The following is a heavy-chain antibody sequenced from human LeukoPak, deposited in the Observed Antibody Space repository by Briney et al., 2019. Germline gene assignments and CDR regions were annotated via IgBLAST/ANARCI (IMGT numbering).Heavy chain of an antibody. CDR2: ISGSGGST. V-gene: IGHV3-23*01. Sequence: GGSLRLSCAAPGFTFSSYAMSWVRQAPGKGLEWVSAISGSGGSTYYADSVKGRFTISRDNSKSTLYLQMNSLRAEDTAVYYCAKFLPTHIVVANYYFDYWGQGTLVTVSS. D-gene: IGHD2-21*01. CDR1: GFTFSSYA. CDR3: AKFLPTHIVVANYYFDY. J-gene: IGHJ4*02.